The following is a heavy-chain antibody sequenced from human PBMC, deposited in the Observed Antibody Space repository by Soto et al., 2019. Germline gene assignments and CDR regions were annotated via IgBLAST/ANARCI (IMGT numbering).Heavy chain of an antibody. CDR2: ISHDGSNQ. D-gene: IGHD3-16*01. J-gene: IGHJ4*02. V-gene: IGHV3-30*03. Sequence: QVQLVESGGGVVQPGRSLRLSCAASGFTFSTYGMHWVRQAPATGLEWVAFISHDGSNQYYADSMKGRFTISRDNSKNTLYLQMNSLRPDDTAVYYCATDDNEYLWEYYFDFWGQGTLVTVSS. CDR3: ATDDNEYLWEYYFDF. CDR1: GFTFSTYG.